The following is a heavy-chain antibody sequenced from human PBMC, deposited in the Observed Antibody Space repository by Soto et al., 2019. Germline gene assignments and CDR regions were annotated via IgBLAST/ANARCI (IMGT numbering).Heavy chain of an antibody. CDR2: IIPNSGGT. CDR3: ARDRTRYDYVWGSYSSGTGYGMDV. J-gene: IGHJ6*02. D-gene: IGHD3-16*01. Sequence: ASVKVSCKASGGTFSSYTISWVRQAPGQGLEWMGRIIPNSGGTNYAQKFQGWVTMTRDTSISTAYMELSRLRSDDTAVYYCARDRTRYDYVWGSYSSGTGYGMDVWGQGTTVTVSS. CDR1: GGTFSSYT. V-gene: IGHV1-2*04.